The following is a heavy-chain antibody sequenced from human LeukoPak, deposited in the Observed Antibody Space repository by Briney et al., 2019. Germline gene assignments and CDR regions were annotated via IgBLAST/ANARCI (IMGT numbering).Heavy chain of an antibody. Sequence: PGGSLRLPCAASGCTFSNAWMSWVRQAPGKGLEWVGRIKSKTDGGTTDYAAPEKGRFTISRDDSKNTLYLQMNSLKTEDTAVYYCTAGPVLRFLEWSGFDYWGQGTLVTVSS. J-gene: IGHJ4*02. D-gene: IGHD3-3*01. CDR3: TAGPVLRFLEWSGFDY. V-gene: IGHV3-15*01. CDR1: GCTFSNAW. CDR2: IKSKTDGGTT.